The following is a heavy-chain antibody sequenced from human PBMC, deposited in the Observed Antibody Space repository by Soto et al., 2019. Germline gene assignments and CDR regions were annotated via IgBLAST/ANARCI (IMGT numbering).Heavy chain of an antibody. J-gene: IGHJ4*02. D-gene: IGHD3-10*01. Sequence: QVQLQQWGAGLLKPSETLSLTCAVYGGSLSGFYWGWIRQPPEKGLEWIGEINHSGSTNYNPSLKSRVTISGDTSKNQFSLKLTSVTAADTAVYYCARPPPSGSYYNYWGQGTLVTVSS. CDR2: INHSGST. CDR3: ARPPPSGSYYNY. V-gene: IGHV4-34*01. CDR1: GGSLSGFY.